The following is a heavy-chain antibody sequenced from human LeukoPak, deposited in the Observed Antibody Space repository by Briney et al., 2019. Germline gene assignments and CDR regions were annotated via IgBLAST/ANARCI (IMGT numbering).Heavy chain of an antibody. CDR1: GGSISSYY. V-gene: IGHV4-59*01. CDR3: ATSYCSGGSCPPWFDP. D-gene: IGHD2-15*01. CDR2: IYYSGST. J-gene: IGHJ5*02. Sequence: SETLSLTCTVSGGSISSYYWSWIRQPPGKGLEWIGYIYYSGSTNYNPSLKSRVTISVDTSKNQFSLKLSSVTAADTAVYYCATSYCSGGSCPPWFDPWGQGTLVTVSS.